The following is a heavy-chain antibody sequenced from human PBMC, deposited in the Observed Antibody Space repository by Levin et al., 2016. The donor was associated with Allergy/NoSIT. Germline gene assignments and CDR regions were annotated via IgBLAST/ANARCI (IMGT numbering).Heavy chain of an antibody. D-gene: IGHD6-19*01. CDR3: ARGIAVEGYFDY. Sequence: WIRQPPGKGLEWIGSIHYSGYTHYNPSLKSRVTISVDTSKNQFSLKLRSVTAADTAVYYCARGIAVEGYFDYWGQGTLVTVSS. CDR2: IHYSGYT. J-gene: IGHJ4*02. V-gene: IGHV4-39*01.